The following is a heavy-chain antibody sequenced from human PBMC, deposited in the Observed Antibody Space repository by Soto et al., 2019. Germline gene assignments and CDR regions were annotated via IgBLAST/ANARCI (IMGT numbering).Heavy chain of an antibody. CDR2: IYPGDSDT. D-gene: IGHD1-26*01. CDR1: GFTFTTYW. CDR3: ARRGGTYYDY. Sequence: GESLKISCKGSGFTFTTYWIGWVRQMPGKGLEWMGIIYPGDSDTRYSPSFQGHVTISADKSISTAYPQWSSLKASDTALYFCARRGGTYYDYWGHGTLVTVSS. V-gene: IGHV5-51*01. J-gene: IGHJ4*01.